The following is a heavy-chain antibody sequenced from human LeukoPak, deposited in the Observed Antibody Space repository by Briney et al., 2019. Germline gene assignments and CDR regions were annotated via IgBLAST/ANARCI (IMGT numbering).Heavy chain of an antibody. CDR1: GGSLSSSNW. J-gene: IGHJ1*01. CDR3: VATIPVITTPEAYFQH. D-gene: IGHD3-22*01. Sequence: SETLSLTCAVSGGSLSSSNWWSWVGQPPGKGLEWIGEIYHSGSTNYNPSLKSRVTISVDKSKNQFSLKLSSVTAADTAVYYCVATIPVITTPEAYFQHWGQGTLVTVSS. CDR2: IYHSGST. V-gene: IGHV4-4*02.